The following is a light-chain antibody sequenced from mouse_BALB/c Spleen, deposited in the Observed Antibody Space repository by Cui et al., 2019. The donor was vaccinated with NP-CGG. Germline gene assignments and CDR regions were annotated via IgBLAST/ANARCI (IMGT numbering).Light chain of an antibody. V-gene: IGLV1*01. CDR2: GTN. CDR3: ALWYSNHWV. J-gene: IGLJ1*01. Sequence: QDVVGQASTLTTSPGETVTLTCRSSTGAVTTSNYANWVQEKPDHLFTGLIGGTNNRAPGVPARFSGSLIGDKAALTITGAQTEDEAIYFCALWYSNHWVFGGGTKLTVL. CDR1: TGAVTTSNY.